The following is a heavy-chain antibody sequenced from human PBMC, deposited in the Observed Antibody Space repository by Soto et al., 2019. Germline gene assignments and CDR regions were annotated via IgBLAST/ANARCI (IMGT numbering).Heavy chain of an antibody. CDR3: ARADYGDRGLAFDS. J-gene: IGHJ4*02. V-gene: IGHV4-31*01. CDR1: GASTGSGGYY. Sequence: QVQLQESGPGLVKTSQTLSLTCTVSGASTGSGGYYWSWIRQHPGKGLEWIGYIYYTGSTYYSPSLKSPASISVDTSKTQFSLKLDSVTAADTAVYYCARADYGDRGLAFDSWGQGTLVTVSS. D-gene: IGHD4-17*01. CDR2: IYYTGST.